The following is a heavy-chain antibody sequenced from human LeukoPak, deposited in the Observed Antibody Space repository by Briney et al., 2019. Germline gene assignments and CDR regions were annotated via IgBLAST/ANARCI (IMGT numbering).Heavy chain of an antibody. CDR2: TNSDGNST. Sequence: PGGSLRLSCAASGFTFSSYWMHWVRQPPGKGLVWVSRTNSDGNSTKYADSLKGRFTISRDNAKNTLYLQMNSLRAEDTAVYFCARASTTVPNLLDNWGQGTLVTVSS. CDR3: ARASTTVPNLLDN. CDR1: GFTFSSYW. D-gene: IGHD4-17*01. J-gene: IGHJ4*02. V-gene: IGHV3-74*03.